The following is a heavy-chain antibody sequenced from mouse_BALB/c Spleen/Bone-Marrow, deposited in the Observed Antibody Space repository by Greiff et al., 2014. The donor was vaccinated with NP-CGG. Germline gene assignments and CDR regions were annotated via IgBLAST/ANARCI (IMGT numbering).Heavy chain of an antibody. J-gene: IGHJ4*01. CDR2: INPDSRTI. CDR1: GFDFSRLW. CDR3: ARLGYYGAMDY. V-gene: IGHV4-1*02. Sequence: DVQLVESGGGLVQPGGSLKLSCAASGFDFSRLWMSWVRQAPGKGLEWIGEINPDSRTINYSPSLKDKFIISRDNAKNTLFLQMSKVRSEDTALYYCARLGYYGAMDYWGQGTSVTVSS. D-gene: IGHD1-1*01.